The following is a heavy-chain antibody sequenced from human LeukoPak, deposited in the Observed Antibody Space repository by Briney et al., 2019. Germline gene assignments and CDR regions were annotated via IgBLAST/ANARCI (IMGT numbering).Heavy chain of an antibody. J-gene: IGHJ4*02. V-gene: IGHV3-15*01. D-gene: IGHD3-10*01. CDR2: IKSKTDGGTT. CDR3: TLPWGSRSYYDY. CDR1: GFTFSNAW. Sequence: GGSLRLSCAASGFTFSNAWLNWVRQAPGKGLEWVGHIKSKTDGGTTDYAAPVKGRFTISRDDSKNTLFLQMNSLKTEDTAVYYRTLPWGSRSYYDYWGQGTLVTVSS.